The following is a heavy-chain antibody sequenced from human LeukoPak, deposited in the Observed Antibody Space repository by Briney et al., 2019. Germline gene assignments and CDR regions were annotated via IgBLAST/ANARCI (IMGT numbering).Heavy chain of an antibody. V-gene: IGHV3-20*04. Sequence: GGSLRLSCAASGFTFDDHGMSWVRQAPGKGLEWVSGIKWDGGRTGYADSVKGRFTISRDNAKNSLYLQMNSLRAEDTALYYCARDPYSWTRVSYYYMDVWGKGTTVTVS. CDR3: ARDPYSWTRVSYYYMDV. D-gene: IGHD1-1*01. CDR1: GFTFDDHG. J-gene: IGHJ6*03. CDR2: IKWDGGRT.